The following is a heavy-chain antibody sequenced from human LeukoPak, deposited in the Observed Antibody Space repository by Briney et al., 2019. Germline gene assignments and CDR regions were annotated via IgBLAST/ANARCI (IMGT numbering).Heavy chain of an antibody. D-gene: IGHD7-27*01. CDR2: ISWNSGSI. CDR3: AKESWGYGLDY. J-gene: IGHJ4*02. Sequence: GGSLRLSCAACGFTFDDYAMHWVRQAPGKGMEWVSGISWNSGSIGYADSVKGRFTISRDNAKNSLYLQMNSLRAEDTALYYCAKESWGYGLDYWGQGTLVTVSS. V-gene: IGHV3-9*01. CDR1: GFTFDDYA.